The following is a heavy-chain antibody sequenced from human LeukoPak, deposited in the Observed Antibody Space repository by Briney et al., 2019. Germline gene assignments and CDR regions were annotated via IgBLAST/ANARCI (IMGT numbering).Heavy chain of an antibody. V-gene: IGHV4-59*01. Sequence: SETLSLTCTVSGRSISSYYWSWIPQPPGKGLEGIGYIYYSGSTKYNHSLKSRVTISVDTSKNQFSLKLSSVTAADTAVYYCARARGYSRNWFDPWGQGTLVTVSS. CDR1: GRSISSYY. CDR2: IYYSGST. D-gene: IGHD5-18*01. J-gene: IGHJ5*02. CDR3: ARARGYSRNWFDP.